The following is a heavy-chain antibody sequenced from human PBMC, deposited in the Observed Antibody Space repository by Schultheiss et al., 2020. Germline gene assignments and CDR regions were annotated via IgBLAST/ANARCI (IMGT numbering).Heavy chain of an antibody. CDR3: ARDDYRDSGRPRA. CDR2: ISSYNDNT. J-gene: IGHJ5*02. CDR1: GSSFTSSG. Sequence: ASVKVSCKASGSSFTSSGVSWVRQAPGQGLEWMGWISSYNDNTMYAQRFQGRVTMTTDKSSSTAYMELRRLTSDDTAVYYCARDDYRDSGRPRAWGQGTLVTVSS. V-gene: IGHV1-18*01. D-gene: IGHD3-10*01.